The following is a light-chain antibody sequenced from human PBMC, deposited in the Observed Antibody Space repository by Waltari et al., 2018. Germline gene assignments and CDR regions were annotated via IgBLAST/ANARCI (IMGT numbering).Light chain of an antibody. V-gene: IGLV2-23*02. CDR1: SSAVWSFNL. Sequence: QSALTQPASVSGSPGQSITISCTGTSSAVWSFNLVSCYQQPPGKAPNPMIYEVSKRPSGVSNRFSGSKSGNTASLTISGLQAEDEADYYCCSYAGSSTLVVFGGGTKLTVL. CDR3: CSYAGSSTLVV. CDR2: EVS. J-gene: IGLJ2*01.